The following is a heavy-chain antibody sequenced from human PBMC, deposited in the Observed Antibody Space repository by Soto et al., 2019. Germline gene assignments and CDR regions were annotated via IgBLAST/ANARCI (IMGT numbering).Heavy chain of an antibody. Sequence: SETLSLTCAVYGGSFSCYYWSWIRQPPGKGLEWIGEINHSGSTSYNPSLKSRVTISVDTSKNQFSLKLSSVTAADTAVYYCARGCPSILTLYYYYGMDVWGQGTTVTVS. J-gene: IGHJ6*02. D-gene: IGHD3-9*01. CDR2: INHSGST. CDR1: GGSFSCYY. CDR3: ARGCPSILTLYYYYGMDV. V-gene: IGHV4-34*01.